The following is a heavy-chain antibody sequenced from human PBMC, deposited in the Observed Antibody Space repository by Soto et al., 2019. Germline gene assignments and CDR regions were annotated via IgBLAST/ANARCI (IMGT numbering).Heavy chain of an antibody. Sequence: PGGSLRLSCAASGFTFSSYWMSWVRQAPGKGLEWVANIKQDGREKYYVDSVKGRFTISRDNAKNSLYLQMNSLRAEDTAVYYCAKEPAERDYFDNWGHGTLVTVSS. D-gene: IGHD6-13*01. CDR1: GFTFSSYW. CDR2: IKQDGREK. J-gene: IGHJ4*01. V-gene: IGHV3-7*03. CDR3: AKEPAERDYFDN.